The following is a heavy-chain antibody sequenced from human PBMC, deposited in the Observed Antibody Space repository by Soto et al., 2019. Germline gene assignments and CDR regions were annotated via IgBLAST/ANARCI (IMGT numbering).Heavy chain of an antibody. D-gene: IGHD3-16*02. J-gene: IGHJ4*02. CDR3: ARPTYRASYYYFEQ. CDR2: IYPGDSDT. CDR1: GYSFTSYW. V-gene: IGHV5-51*01. Sequence: GESLKISCKASGYSFTSYWIGWVRQMPGKVLEWMGIIYPGDSDTIYSPSFQGQVTISADKSISTAYLQWNSLKASDTAMYYCARPTYRASYYYFEQWGQGTPVTVSS.